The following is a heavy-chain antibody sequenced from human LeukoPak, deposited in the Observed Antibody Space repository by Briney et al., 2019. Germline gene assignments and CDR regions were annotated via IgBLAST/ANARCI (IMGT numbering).Heavy chain of an antibody. Sequence: KSSETLSLTCTVSGGSVSSGSYYWSWIRQPPGKGLEWIVYIYYSGSTNYNPSLKSRVTISVDTSKNQFSLKLSSVTAADTAVYYCARDGAAAGTIDYWGQGTLVTVSS. CDR2: IYYSGST. D-gene: IGHD6-13*01. CDR3: ARDGAAAGTIDY. V-gene: IGHV4-61*01. J-gene: IGHJ4*02. CDR1: GGSVSSGSYY.